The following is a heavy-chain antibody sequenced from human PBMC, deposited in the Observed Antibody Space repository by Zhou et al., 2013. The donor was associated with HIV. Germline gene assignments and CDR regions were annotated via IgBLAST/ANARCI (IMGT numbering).Heavy chain of an antibody. D-gene: IGHD2-2*01. J-gene: IGHJ4*02. CDR2: INPSGGST. Sequence: QVQLVQSGAEVKKPGASVKVSCKASGYTFTSYYMHWVRQAPGQGLEWMGIINPSGGSTSYAQKFQGRVTMTRDTSTSTVYMELSSLRSEDTAVYYCARDFRHCSSTSCYGFSGSSDYWGQGTLVTVSS. CDR1: GYTFTSYY. V-gene: IGHV1-46*01. CDR3: ARDFRHCSSTSCYGFSGSSDY.